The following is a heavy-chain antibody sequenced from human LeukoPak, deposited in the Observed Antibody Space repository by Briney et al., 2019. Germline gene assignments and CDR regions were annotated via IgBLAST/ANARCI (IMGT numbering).Heavy chain of an antibody. CDR3: ARDSYQEEEWVVVGPLWRVAFDI. V-gene: IGHV3-48*03. J-gene: IGHJ3*02. Sequence: PGGPLRLSCAASGFTFSSYEMNRVRQAPGKGLEWVSYISSSGSTIYYADSVKGRFAISRDNAKNSLYLQMNSLRAEDTAVYYCARDSYQEEEWVVVGPLWRVAFDIWGQGTMVTVSS. D-gene: IGHD6-19*01. CDR2: ISSSGSTI. CDR1: GFTFSSYE.